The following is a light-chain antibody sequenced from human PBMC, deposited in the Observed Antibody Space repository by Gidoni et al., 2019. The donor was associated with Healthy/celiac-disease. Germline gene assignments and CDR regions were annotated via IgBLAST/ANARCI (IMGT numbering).Light chain of an antibody. J-gene: IGLJ2*01. CDR3: QAWDSRTYVV. CDR1: KLGDKS. Sequence: SYELPQPPSVSVSPGQTASITCSGDKLGDKSASWYQQKPGQSPVLIIYQDTKRPSGIPERFSGSNSGNTATLTISGTQAMDEADYYCQAWDSRTYVVFGGGTKLTVL. V-gene: IGLV3-1*01. CDR2: QDT.